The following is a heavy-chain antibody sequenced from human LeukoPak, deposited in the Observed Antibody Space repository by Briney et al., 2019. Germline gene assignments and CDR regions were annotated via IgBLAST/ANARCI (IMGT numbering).Heavy chain of an antibody. Sequence: PGGSLRLSCAAYGVTFSSYGMRWVRQAPGKGLEWVAVIWYDGSNKYYADSVKGRFTISRDNSKNTLYLQMNSLRAEDTAVYYCARGREQGFDYWGQGTLVTVSS. J-gene: IGHJ4*02. D-gene: IGHD6-13*01. V-gene: IGHV3-33*01. CDR3: ARGREQGFDY. CDR2: IWYDGSNK. CDR1: GVTFSSYG.